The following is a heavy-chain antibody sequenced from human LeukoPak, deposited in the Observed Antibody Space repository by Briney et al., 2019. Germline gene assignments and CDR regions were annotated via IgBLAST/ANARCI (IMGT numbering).Heavy chain of an antibody. CDR3: ARGQTYYYDSSGYLYFDY. J-gene: IGHJ4*02. D-gene: IGHD3-22*01. CDR2: ISGSGGST. Sequence: GGSLRLSCAASGFTFSSYAMSWVRQAPGKGLEWVSAISGSGGSTYYADSVKGRFTISRDNAKNTLYLQMNSLRAEDTAVYYCARGQTYYYDSSGYLYFDYWGQGTLVTVSS. CDR1: GFTFSSYA. V-gene: IGHV3-23*01.